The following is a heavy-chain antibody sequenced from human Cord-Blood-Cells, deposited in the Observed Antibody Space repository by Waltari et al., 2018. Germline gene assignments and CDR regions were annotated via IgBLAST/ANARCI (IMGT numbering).Heavy chain of an antibody. D-gene: IGHD5-12*01. J-gene: IGHJ4*02. CDR1: GGTFSSYA. CDR3: AREGYSGYDWVGYYFDY. V-gene: IGHV1-69*10. CDR2: IIPILGIA. Sequence: QVQLVQSGAEVKKPGSSVKVSCKASGGTFSSYAISWVRQAPGQGLEWMGGIIPILGIANYAQKFQGRVTIIADKSTSTAYMELSSLRSEDTAVYYCAREGYSGYDWVGYYFDYWGQGTLVTVSS.